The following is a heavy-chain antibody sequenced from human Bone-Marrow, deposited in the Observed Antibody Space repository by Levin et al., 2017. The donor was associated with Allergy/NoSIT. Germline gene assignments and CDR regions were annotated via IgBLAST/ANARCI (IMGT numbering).Heavy chain of an antibody. CDR1: GFTFDNYP. J-gene: IGHJ3*01. CDR2: ISDDGSDT. D-gene: IGHD2-15*01. V-gene: IGHV3-30*11. Sequence: GGSLRLSCAGSGFTFDNYPMHWVRQAPGKGLEWLAVISDDGSDTHYAESVKGRFTISRDNSKNTLYLQMNSLGPEDTAVYFCETCSLGVVPGGILSSAFDVWGQGTLVTVSS. CDR3: ETCSLGVVPGGILSSAFDV.